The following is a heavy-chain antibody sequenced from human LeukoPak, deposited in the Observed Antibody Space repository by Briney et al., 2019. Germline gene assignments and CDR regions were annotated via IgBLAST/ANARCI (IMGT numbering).Heavy chain of an antibody. CDR1: GGSISSSNW. D-gene: IGHD6-6*01. Sequence: PSETLSLTSAVSGGSISSSNWWSWVRQPPGKGLEWIGEIYYSGSTNYNPSLKSRVTISVDTSKNECSLKMNSVTAADTAVYYCAREHRSSKYFDSWGQGALMIVSS. J-gene: IGHJ4*02. V-gene: IGHV4-4*02. CDR2: IYYSGST. CDR3: AREHRSSKYFDS.